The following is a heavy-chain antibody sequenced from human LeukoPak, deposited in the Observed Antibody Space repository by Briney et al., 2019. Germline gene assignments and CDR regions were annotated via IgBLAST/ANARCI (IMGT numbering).Heavy chain of an antibody. J-gene: IGHJ6*03. CDR2: IYTSGST. D-gene: IGHD3-22*01. Sequence: PSETLSLTCTVSGGSISSYYWSWIRQPAGKGLEWIGRIYTSGSTNYNPSLKSRVTMSVDTSKNQFSLKLSSVTAADTAVYYCARDRDYYDSSGDYYYYMDVWGKGTTATVSS. CDR3: ARDRDYYDSSGDYYYYMDV. CDR1: GGSISSYY. V-gene: IGHV4-4*07.